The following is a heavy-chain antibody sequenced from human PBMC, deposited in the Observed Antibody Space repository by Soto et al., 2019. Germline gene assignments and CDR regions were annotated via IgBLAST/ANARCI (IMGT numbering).Heavy chain of an antibody. Sequence: GASVKVFCKTSGYTFSNYGITWVRQAPGQPLEWLGWISLYSDGTNYAQKFQGRVSMTTDTSTTTAYMELRSLRSDDTAVYYCARVVPGAEAWFRPWGQGTLVTVSS. CDR2: ISLYSDGT. D-gene: IGHD2-2*01. V-gene: IGHV1-18*01. CDR3: ARVVPGAEAWFRP. CDR1: GYTFSNYG. J-gene: IGHJ5*02.